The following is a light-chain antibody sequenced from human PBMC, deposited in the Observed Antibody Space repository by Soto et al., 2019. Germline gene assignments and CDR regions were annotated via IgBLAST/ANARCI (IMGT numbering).Light chain of an antibody. CDR1: QSISSY. CDR2: AAS. J-gene: IGKJ1*01. CDR3: QQSANSPWT. V-gene: IGKV1-39*01. Sequence: DIQMTQAPTSLSASVGDRLTITCRASQSISSYLNWYQQKQGKXPKXXIYAASSLQTGVPSRFSGIVSGTAGTMTINSLQPEDGETYVGQQSANSPWTFGQGTKVEI.